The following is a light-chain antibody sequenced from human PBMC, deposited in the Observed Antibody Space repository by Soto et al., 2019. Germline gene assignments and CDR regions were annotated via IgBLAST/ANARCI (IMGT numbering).Light chain of an antibody. CDR2: EGT. CDR1: SSDVGGYNL. J-gene: IGLJ1*01. V-gene: IGLV2-14*02. CDR3: SSYTISRTYV. Sequence: QSVLTQPASVSGSPGQSITVSCAGTSSDVGGYNLVSWYQQHPGKAPKLIIYEGTERPSGISPRFSGSKSGNTASLTISGLQAEDEADYYCSSYTISRTYVFGTGTKVTVL.